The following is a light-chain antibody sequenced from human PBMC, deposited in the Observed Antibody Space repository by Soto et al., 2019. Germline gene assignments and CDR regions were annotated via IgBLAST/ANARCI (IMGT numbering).Light chain of an antibody. V-gene: IGKV1-5*03. Sequence: DIQMTQSPSTLSASVGDRVTITCRASESIDDWLAWYQQKPGKAPKLLIYTASSLQSGVPSRFRGSGSGTEFTLTISSLQPDDFATYYCQQYHRYITFGPGTRLEIK. CDR1: ESIDDW. CDR3: QQYHRYIT. J-gene: IGKJ5*01. CDR2: TAS.